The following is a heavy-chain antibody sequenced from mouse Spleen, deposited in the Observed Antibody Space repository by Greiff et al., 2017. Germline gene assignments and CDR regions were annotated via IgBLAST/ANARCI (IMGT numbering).Heavy chain of an antibody. D-gene: IGHD2-4*01. CDR2: ISSGGGNT. CDR1: GFTFSSYA. Sequence: EVKLVESGGGLVKPGGSLKLSCAASGFTFSSYAMSWVRQTPEKRLEWVATISSGGGNTYYPDSVKGRFTISRDNAKNTLYLQMSSLKSEDTAMYYCARHDWDYFDYWGQGTTLTVSS. CDR3: ARHDWDYFDY. J-gene: IGHJ2*01. V-gene: IGHV5-9*04.